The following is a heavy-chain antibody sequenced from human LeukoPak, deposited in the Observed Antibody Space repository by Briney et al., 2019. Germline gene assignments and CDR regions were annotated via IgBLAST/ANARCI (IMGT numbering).Heavy chain of an antibody. CDR1: VYTFTSYG. CDR3: ARDDALVATGSFDY. Sequence: ASVKVSCTASVYTFTSYGINWVRQAPGQGLEWMGWISAYNGNTNYAQKLRGRVTMTTDTSTSTAYMELRSLRSDDTAVYYCARDDALVATGSFDYWGQGTLVTVSS. CDR2: ISAYNGNT. V-gene: IGHV1-18*01. J-gene: IGHJ4*02. D-gene: IGHD5-12*01.